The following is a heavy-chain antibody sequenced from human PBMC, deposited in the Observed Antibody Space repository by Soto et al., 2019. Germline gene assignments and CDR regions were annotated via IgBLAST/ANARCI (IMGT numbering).Heavy chain of an antibody. CDR2: IYYSGST. V-gene: IGHV4-61*01. Sequence: SETLSLTCTVSGGSVSSGSYYWSWIRQPPGKGLEWIGYIYYSGSTNYNPSLKSRVTISVDTSKNQFSLKLSSVTAADTAVYYCARDPGVGSGYDYYYYGMDVWGQGTTVTVSS. D-gene: IGHD5-12*01. CDR3: ARDPGVGSGYDYYYYGMDV. CDR1: GGSVSSGSYY. J-gene: IGHJ6*02.